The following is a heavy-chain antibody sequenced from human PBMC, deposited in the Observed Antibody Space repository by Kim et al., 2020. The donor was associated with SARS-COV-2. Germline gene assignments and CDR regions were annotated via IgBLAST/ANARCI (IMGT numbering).Heavy chain of an antibody. CDR2: INAGNGNT. D-gene: IGHD3-9*01. Sequence: ASVKVSCKASGYTFTSYAMHWVRQAPGQRLEWMGWINAGNGNTKYSQKFQGRVTITRDTSASTAYMELSSLRSEDTAVYYCAREAQILPVHPVLRYFDWSQGGWFDPWGQGTLVTVSS. CDR1: GYTFTSYA. CDR3: AREAQILPVHPVLRYFDWSQGGWFDP. J-gene: IGHJ5*02. V-gene: IGHV1-3*01.